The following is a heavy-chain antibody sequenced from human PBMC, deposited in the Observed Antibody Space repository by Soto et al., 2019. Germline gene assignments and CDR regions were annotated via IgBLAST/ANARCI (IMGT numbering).Heavy chain of an antibody. CDR2: IYPGDIDI. D-gene: IGHD3-3*01. Sequence: GESLKVSCKGSGYSFTTYWIAWVRQMPGKGLEWMGVIYPGDIDIRYSPSFQGQVPISADKSFSTAYLQWSSLKASDTAMYYCARLTNPRGYYYYGMDVWGQGTTVTVSS. CDR1: GYSFTTYW. J-gene: IGHJ6*02. CDR3: ARLTNPRGYYYYGMDV. V-gene: IGHV5-51*01.